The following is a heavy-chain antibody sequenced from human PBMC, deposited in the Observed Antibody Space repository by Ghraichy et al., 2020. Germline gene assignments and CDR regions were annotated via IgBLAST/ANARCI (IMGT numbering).Heavy chain of an antibody. CDR1: GFTFSNYW. Sequence: GGSLRLSCAASGFTFSNYWMHWVRQAPGKGLVWVSQIKFDGSDTDYADSVKGRFTISRDNAKNTLYLQMNSLKAEDTAVYYCARLTWGAPPLANRYHWGRGTLGTVPS. J-gene: IGHJ5*02. V-gene: IGHV3-74*01. CDR2: IKFDGSDT. CDR3: ARLTWGAPPLANRYH. D-gene: IGHD7-27*01.